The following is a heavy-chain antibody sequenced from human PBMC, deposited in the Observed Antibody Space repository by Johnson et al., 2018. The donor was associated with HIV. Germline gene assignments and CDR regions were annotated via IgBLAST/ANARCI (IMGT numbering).Heavy chain of an antibody. Sequence: VQLVESGGGVVQPGGSLRLSCAASGFTFSSYGMHWVRQAPGKGLEWVSGINWNGGSTGYAASVKGRFTISRDNSKNTLYLQMNSLRAEDTAVYYCARDNGAVAGPEGAFDIWGQGTMVTVSS. CDR1: GFTFSSYG. J-gene: IGHJ3*02. CDR3: ARDNGAVAGPEGAFDI. D-gene: IGHD6-19*01. V-gene: IGHV3-NL1*01. CDR2: INWNGGST.